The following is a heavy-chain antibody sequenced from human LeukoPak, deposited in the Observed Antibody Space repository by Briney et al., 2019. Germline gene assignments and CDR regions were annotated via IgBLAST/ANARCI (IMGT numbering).Heavy chain of an antibody. CDR1: GYTFTNSA. Sequence: GASVKISCKASGYTFTNSAIHWVRQAPGQRLEWMGWINPGNGNTKYSPKFQYRLTITRDTSASTAYMELISLTSEDTAVYYCAARPGIEVAGFDFWGQGTLVTVSS. D-gene: IGHD6-19*01. J-gene: IGHJ4*02. V-gene: IGHV1-3*01. CDR2: INPGNGNT. CDR3: AARPGIEVAGFDF.